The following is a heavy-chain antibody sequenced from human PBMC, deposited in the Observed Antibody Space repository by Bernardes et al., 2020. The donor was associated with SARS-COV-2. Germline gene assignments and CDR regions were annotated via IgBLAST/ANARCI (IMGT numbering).Heavy chain of an antibody. D-gene: IGHD5-12*01. CDR1: GDSIGSSGYY. CDR2: IYYIGST. V-gene: IGHV4-39*01. J-gene: IGHJ4*02. Sequence: SETLSLTCTVSGDSIGSSGYYWGWIRQPPGKGLEWIGSIYYIGSTSYNPSLKSRVTISVDTSKNQFSLKLNSVTAADTAVYFCARRRVATYYFDYWGLGTPVTVSS. CDR3: ARRRVATYYFDY.